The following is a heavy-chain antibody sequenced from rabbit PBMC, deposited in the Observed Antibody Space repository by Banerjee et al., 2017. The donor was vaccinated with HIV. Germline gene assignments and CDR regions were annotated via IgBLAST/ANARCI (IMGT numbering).Heavy chain of an antibody. V-gene: IGHV1S45*01. CDR3: ARDTGSSFSSYGMDL. J-gene: IGHJ3*01. CDR2: IAGSSSGFT. CDR1: GFDFSNKAV. D-gene: IGHD8-1*01. Sequence: QEQLVESGGGLVHPEGSLTLTCKASGFDFSNKAVMCWVRQAPGKGLEWIACIAGSSSGFTYSATWAKGRFTCSKTSSTTVTLQMTSLTVADTATYFCARDTGSSFSSYGMDLWGQGTLVTVS.